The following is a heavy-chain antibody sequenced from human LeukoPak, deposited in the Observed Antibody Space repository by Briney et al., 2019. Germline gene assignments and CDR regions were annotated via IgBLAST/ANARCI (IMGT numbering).Heavy chain of an antibody. D-gene: IGHD3-22*01. CDR1: GGTFSSYG. J-gene: IGHJ4*02. CDR2: ISGYNGYT. Sequence: ASVKVSCKASGGTFSSYGISWVRQAPGQGLEWMAWISGYNGYTKYAQKFQGRVTMTTETSTSTAYMELRSLRSDDTAIYCRARGFPPRTYYDSSGYYSYYFDYWGQGTLVTVSS. V-gene: IGHV1-18*01. CDR3: ARGFPPRTYYDSSGYYSYYFDY.